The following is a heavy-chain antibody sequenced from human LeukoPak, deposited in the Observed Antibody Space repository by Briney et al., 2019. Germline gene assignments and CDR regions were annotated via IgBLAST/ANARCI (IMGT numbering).Heavy chain of an antibody. CDR1: GFTFSSYA. V-gene: IGHV4-34*01. D-gene: IGHD3-22*01. Sequence: GSLRLSCAASGFTFSSYAMSWIRQPPGKGLEWIGEINHSGSTNYNPSLKSRVTISVDTSKNQFSLKLSSVTAADTAVYYCARVATPYYYDSSGYYYTYWGQGTLVTVSS. CDR3: ARVATPYYYDSSGYYYTY. J-gene: IGHJ4*02. CDR2: INHSGST.